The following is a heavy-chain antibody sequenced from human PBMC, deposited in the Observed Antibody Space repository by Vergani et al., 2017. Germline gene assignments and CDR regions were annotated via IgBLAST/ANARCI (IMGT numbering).Heavy chain of an antibody. Sequence: QVQLQQWGAGLLKPSETLSLTCAVYGGSFSGYYWGWIRQPPGKGLEWIGSIYYSGSTYYNPSLKSRVTISVDTSKNQFSLKLSSVTAADTAVYYCASWVGSTVDYYGMDVWGQGTTVTVSS. CDR2: IYYSGST. V-gene: IGHV4-34*01. D-gene: IGHD1-7*01. J-gene: IGHJ6*02. CDR1: GGSFSGYY. CDR3: ASWVGSTVDYYGMDV.